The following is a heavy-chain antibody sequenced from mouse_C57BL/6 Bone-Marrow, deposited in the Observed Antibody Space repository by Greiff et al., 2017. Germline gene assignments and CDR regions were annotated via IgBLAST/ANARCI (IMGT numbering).Heavy chain of an antibody. D-gene: IGHD2-2*01. CDR3: ARWLRRVGRWYFDV. J-gene: IGHJ1*03. CDR1: GYTFTSYW. CDR2: IDPSDSYT. V-gene: IGHV1-69*01. Sequence: QVQLQQPGAELVMPGASVKLSCKASGYTFTSYWMHWVKQRPGQGLEWIGEIDPSDSYTNYNQKFKGKSTLTVDKSSSTAYMQLSSLTSEDSAVYYCARWLRRVGRWYFDVWGTGTTVTVSS.